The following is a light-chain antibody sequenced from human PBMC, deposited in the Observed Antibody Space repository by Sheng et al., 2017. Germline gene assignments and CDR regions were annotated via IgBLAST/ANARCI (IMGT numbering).Light chain of an antibody. Sequence: EVVLTQSPATLSLSPGERATLSCRASQGVSSYLAWYQQKPGQAPRLLIYDVSNRATGIPARFSGSGSGTDFTLTISSLEPEDFAVYYCQQRTNWLGTFGQGTKVEIK. CDR3: QQRTNWLGT. CDR1: QGVSSY. CDR2: DVS. V-gene: IGKV3-11*01. J-gene: IGKJ1*01.